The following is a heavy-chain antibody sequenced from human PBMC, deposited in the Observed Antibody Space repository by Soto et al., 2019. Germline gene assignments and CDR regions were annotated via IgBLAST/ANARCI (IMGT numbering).Heavy chain of an antibody. CDR3: ATVGGSYPDDAFDI. V-gene: IGHV1-69*12. J-gene: IGHJ3*02. Sequence: QVQLVQSGAEVKKPGSSVKVSCKASGGTFSSYAISWVRQAPGQGLEWMGGIIPIFGTANYAQKFQGRVPITADESTSTAYMELSSLRSEDTAVYYCATVGGSYPDDAFDIWGQGTMVTVSS. D-gene: IGHD1-26*01. CDR1: GGTFSSYA. CDR2: IIPIFGTA.